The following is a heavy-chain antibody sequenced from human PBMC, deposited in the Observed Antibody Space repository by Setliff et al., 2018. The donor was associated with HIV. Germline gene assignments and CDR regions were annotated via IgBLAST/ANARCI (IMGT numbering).Heavy chain of an antibody. CDR1: GGSISSGSYY. V-gene: IGHV4-61*09. J-gene: IGHJ4*02. D-gene: IGHD4-17*01. CDR3: AREGPGTTVSLDY. Sequence: PSETLSLTCTVSGGSISSGSYYWSWIRQPAGKGLEWIGHIYTSGSTNYNPSLKSRVTIAVDTSKHQFSLKLSSVTAADTAVYYCAREGPGTTVSLDYWGQGTLVTVSS. CDR2: IYTSGST.